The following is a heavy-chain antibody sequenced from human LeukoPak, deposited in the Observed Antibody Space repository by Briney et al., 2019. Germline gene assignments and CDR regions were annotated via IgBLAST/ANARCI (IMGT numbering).Heavy chain of an antibody. D-gene: IGHD3-10*01. Sequence: GGSLRLSCAASGFTFSSYTMSWVRRAPGKGLEWVSSITSSSSYIYYADSVKGRFTISRDNAKNSLYLQMNSLRAEDTAVYYCARIHFGSGSPFDYWGQGALVTVSS. CDR2: ITSSSSYI. CDR1: GFTFSSYT. J-gene: IGHJ4*02. V-gene: IGHV3-21*01. CDR3: ARIHFGSGSPFDY.